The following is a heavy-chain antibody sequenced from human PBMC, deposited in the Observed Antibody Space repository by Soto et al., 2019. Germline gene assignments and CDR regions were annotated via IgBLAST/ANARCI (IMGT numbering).Heavy chain of an antibody. Sequence: ASLKVRYNASGYTFSGYYMDWVRQAPGQGLEWMGWINPNSGGTNYAQKFQGRVTMTRDTSISTAYMELSRLRSDDTAVYYCARELYMNGTPNSHGIDVWGQGTTVPVS. CDR2: INPNSGGT. D-gene: IGHD1-1*01. CDR1: GYTFSGYY. J-gene: IGHJ6*02. V-gene: IGHV1-2*02. CDR3: ARELYMNGTPNSHGIDV.